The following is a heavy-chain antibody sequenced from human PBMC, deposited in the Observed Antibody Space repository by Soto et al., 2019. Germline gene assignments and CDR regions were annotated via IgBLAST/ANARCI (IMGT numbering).Heavy chain of an antibody. J-gene: IGHJ4*02. CDR1: GFTFSSYG. CDR3: ARDLNAQDYGLSY. V-gene: IGHV3-33*01. D-gene: IGHD3-10*01. Sequence: QVQLVESGGGVVQPGRSLRLSCAASGFTFSSYGMHWVRQAPGKGLEWVAVIWYDGSNKYYADSVKGRFTISRDNSKNTLYLKMNSLRAEDTAVYYCARDLNAQDYGLSYWGQGTLVTVSS. CDR2: IWYDGSNK.